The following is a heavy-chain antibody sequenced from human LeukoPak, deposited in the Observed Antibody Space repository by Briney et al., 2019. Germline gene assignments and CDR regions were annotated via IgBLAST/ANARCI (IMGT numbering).Heavy chain of an antibody. V-gene: IGHV3-33*01. D-gene: IGHD6-13*01. CDR2: IWYDGSNK. Sequence: GGSLRLSCAASGFTFSSYGMHWVRQAPGKGLEWVAVIWYDGSNKYYADSVKGRFTISRDNSKNTLYLQMNSLRAEDTAVYYCARIRAAAGNFDYWGQGTLVTVSS. J-gene: IGHJ4*02. CDR3: ARIRAAAGNFDY. CDR1: GFTFSSYG.